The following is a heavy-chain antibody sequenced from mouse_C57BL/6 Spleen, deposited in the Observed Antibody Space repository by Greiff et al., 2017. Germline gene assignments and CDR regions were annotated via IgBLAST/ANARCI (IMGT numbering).Heavy chain of an antibody. CDR1: GYTFTSYW. J-gene: IGHJ3*01. CDR3: AGGINHVRFAY. D-gene: IGHD1-1*01. V-gene: IGHV1-64*01. CDR2: IHPNSGST. Sequence: QVQLKQPGAELVKPGASVKLSCKASGYTFTSYWMRWVKQRPGQGLEWIGMIHPNSGSTNYNEKFKSKATLTVDKSASTAYMQLSSLTSEDSAVYYCAGGINHVRFAYWGQGTLVTVSA.